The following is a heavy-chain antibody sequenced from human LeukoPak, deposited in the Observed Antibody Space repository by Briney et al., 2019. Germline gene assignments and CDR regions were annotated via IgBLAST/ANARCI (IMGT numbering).Heavy chain of an antibody. D-gene: IGHD1-26*01. CDR3: ARDDTGIVGARGFDY. V-gene: IGHV1-18*01. CDR1: GYTFTSYG. Sequence: GASVKVSCKASGYTFTSYGISWVRQAPGQGLEWMGWISAYNGNTNYAQKLQGRVTMTTDTSTSTAYMELRSVRSDDTAVYYCARDDTGIVGARGFDYWGQGTLVTVSS. CDR2: ISAYNGNT. J-gene: IGHJ4*02.